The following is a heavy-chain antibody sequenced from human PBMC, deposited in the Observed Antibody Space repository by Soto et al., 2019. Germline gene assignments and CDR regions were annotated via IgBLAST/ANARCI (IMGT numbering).Heavy chain of an antibody. V-gene: IGHV3-48*02. CDR1: GFTFSNYG. CDR2: ISSNSATR. Sequence: GGSLRLSCAASGFTFSNYGMNWVRQAPGKGLAWVSYISSNSATRQYADSVKGRFTISRDKAKNSLYLQMNSLRDEDTAVYYCARGGAARPDYWGQGTLVTVSS. D-gene: IGHD6-6*01. J-gene: IGHJ4*02. CDR3: ARGGAARPDY.